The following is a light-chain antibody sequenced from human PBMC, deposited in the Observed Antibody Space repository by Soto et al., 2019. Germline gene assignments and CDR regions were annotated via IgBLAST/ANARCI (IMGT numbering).Light chain of an antibody. Sequence: EVVLTQSPGTLSLSPGERATLSCRASQSVGSSYLAWYQQKPGQAPRVLIYGTSSRATGIPARFSGSGSGTEFTLTINSLQSEDFAVYYCQQYNNWPMWTFGQGTKVDIK. V-gene: IGKV3-15*01. J-gene: IGKJ1*01. CDR2: GTS. CDR1: QSVGSSY. CDR3: QQYNNWPMWT.